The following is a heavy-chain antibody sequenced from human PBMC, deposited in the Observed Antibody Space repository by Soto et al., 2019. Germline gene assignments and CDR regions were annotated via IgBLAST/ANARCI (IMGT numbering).Heavy chain of an antibody. CDR1: GGSFSGYH. Sequence: QVQLQQWGAGLLKPSETLSLTCAVYGGSFSGYHWSWIRQPPGKGLEWIGEINHSGSTNYNPSLKSRVTISVDTSKNQFSLKLSSVTAADTAVYYCASSRGGYGDYVFLLFWGQGTLVTVSS. D-gene: IGHD4-17*01. J-gene: IGHJ4*02. V-gene: IGHV4-34*01. CDR3: ASSRGGYGDYVFLLF. CDR2: INHSGST.